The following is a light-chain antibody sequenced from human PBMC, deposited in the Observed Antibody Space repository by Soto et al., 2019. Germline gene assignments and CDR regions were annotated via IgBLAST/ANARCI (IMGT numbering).Light chain of an antibody. CDR2: GAS. CDR1: QTISTY. V-gene: IGKV1-39*01. J-gene: IGKJ1*01. Sequence: DIQMAQSPSPLSASVGDRVTITCRASQTISTYLNWYQQKPGKAPKLLIYGASSLQSGVPSRFSGSGSGTDFTLTISSLQPEDFGTYYCQQSFSTHRTFGQGTKV. CDR3: QQSFSTHRT.